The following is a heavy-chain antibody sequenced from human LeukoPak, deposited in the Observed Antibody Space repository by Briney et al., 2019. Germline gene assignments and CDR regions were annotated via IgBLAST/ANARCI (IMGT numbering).Heavy chain of an antibody. V-gene: IGHV7-4-1*02. D-gene: IGHD6-19*01. CDR2: INTNTGNP. Sequence: ASVKVSCKASGYTLTSYAMNWVRQAPGQGLEWMGWINTNTGNPTYAQGFTGRFVFSLDTSVSTAYLQISSLKAEDAAVYYCAGSGWPPHFDYWGQGTLVTVSS. J-gene: IGHJ4*02. CDR1: GYTLTSYA. CDR3: AGSGWPPHFDY.